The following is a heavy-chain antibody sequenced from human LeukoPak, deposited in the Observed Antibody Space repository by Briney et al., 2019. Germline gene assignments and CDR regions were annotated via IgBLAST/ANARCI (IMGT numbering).Heavy chain of an antibody. CDR3: ARGTTMVRGSYMDV. Sequence: SVKVSCKASGGTFSSYAISWVRQAPGQGLEWMGGIIPIFGTANYAQKFQGRVTITTDESTSTAYMELSSLRSEDTAVYYCARGTTMVRGSYMDVWGKGTTVTVSS. CDR1: GGTFSSYA. V-gene: IGHV1-69*05. D-gene: IGHD3-10*01. J-gene: IGHJ6*03. CDR2: IIPIFGTA.